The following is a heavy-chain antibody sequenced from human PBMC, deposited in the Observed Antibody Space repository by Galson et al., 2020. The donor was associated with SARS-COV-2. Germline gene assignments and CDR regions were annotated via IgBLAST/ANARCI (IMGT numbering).Heavy chain of an antibody. D-gene: IGHD3-22*01. J-gene: IGHJ4*02. V-gene: IGHV3-23*01. Sequence: GALRLSCAASGFTISNYAMSWVRQAPGKGLEWVASISASGGTTDYADSVKGRFTMSRENSKNTLFLQMNNMRAEDTAVYFCAKDLVVRTMIVVVVANYWGQGTRVTVSS. CDR1: GFTISNYA. CDR3: AKDLVVRTMIVVVVANY. CDR2: ISASGGTT.